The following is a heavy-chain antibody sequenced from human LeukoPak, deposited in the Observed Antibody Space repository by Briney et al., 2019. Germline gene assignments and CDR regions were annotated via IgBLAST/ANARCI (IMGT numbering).Heavy chain of an antibody. CDR3: ARGPPNSGSYSWSLYYYYYYMDV. CDR1: GYTFTSYD. V-gene: IGHV1-8*01. Sequence: ASVKVSCKASGYTFTSYDISWVRQATGQGLEWMGWMNPNSGNTGYAQKFQGRVTMTRNTSISTAYMELSSLRSEDTAVYYCARGPPNSGSYSWSLYYYYYYMDVWGKGTTVTVSS. D-gene: IGHD1-26*01. J-gene: IGHJ6*03. CDR2: MNPNSGNT.